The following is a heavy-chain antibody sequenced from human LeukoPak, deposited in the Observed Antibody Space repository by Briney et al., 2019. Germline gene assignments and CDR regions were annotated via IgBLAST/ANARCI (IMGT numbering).Heavy chain of an antibody. CDR2: IYTSGSE. J-gene: IGHJ4*02. Sequence: SQTLYLTCTASGGSLSSGSYYWSWIRQPAGKGLEWIGRIYTSGSENYNPSLKSRVTISVDTSKNQFSLKLSSLTAAHTAAYYCARTIVGATGGIDYWGQGTLVTVSS. CDR3: ARTIVGATGGIDY. CDR1: GGSLSSGSYY. D-gene: IGHD1-26*01. V-gene: IGHV4-61*02.